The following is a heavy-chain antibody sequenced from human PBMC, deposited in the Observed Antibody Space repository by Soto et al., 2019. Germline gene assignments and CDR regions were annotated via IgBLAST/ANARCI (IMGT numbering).Heavy chain of an antibody. CDR3: ARDHSSGPL. Sequence: SVKFSCNASRRTFSSYTISWVRQAPGQGLEWMGGIIPIFGTANYAQKFQGRVTITADESTSTAYMELSSLRSEDTAVYYCARDHSSGPLWGQGTLVTVSS. D-gene: IGHD6-19*01. CDR2: IIPIFGTA. V-gene: IGHV1-69*01. J-gene: IGHJ4*02. CDR1: RRTFSSYT.